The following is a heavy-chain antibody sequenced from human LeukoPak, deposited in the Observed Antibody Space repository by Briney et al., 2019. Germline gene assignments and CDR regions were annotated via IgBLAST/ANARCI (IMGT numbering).Heavy chain of an antibody. CDR3: ARDAGYQLSRRNYYAMDV. CDR2: IYYGGST. Sequence: PSETLSLTCTVSGGSISSSSYYWGWIRQPPGKGLEWIGSIYYGGSTYYNSSLKSRVTISVDTSKNQFSLRVSSVTAADTAVYYCARDAGYQLSRRNYYAMDVWGQGTTVTVSS. J-gene: IGHJ6*02. V-gene: IGHV4-39*07. D-gene: IGHD2-2*01. CDR1: GGSISSSSYY.